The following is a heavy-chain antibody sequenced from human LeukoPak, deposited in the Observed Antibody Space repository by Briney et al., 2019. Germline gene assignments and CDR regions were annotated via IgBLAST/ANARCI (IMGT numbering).Heavy chain of an antibody. CDR2: IYTGGNT. V-gene: IGHV3-53*01. Sequence: GGSLRLSCAASGFTVDSNYLSWVRQAPGKGLEWVSTIYTGGNTYYAASVKGRFTISRDNAKNSLYLQMNSLRAEDTAVYYCARGPYSSGLATILYYFDYWGQGTLVTVSS. D-gene: IGHD6-19*01. CDR1: GFTVDSNY. CDR3: ARGPYSSGLATILYYFDY. J-gene: IGHJ4*02.